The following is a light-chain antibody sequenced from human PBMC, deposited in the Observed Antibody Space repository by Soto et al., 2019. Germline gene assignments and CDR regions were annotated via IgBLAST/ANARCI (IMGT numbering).Light chain of an antibody. CDR2: DAS. CDR1: ESVSSY. J-gene: IGKJ1*01. CDR3: QQRSNWPRT. Sequence: EIVFTQPPATLSLSPGERATLSCRASESVSSYLAWYQQKPGQAPRLLIYDASNRATGIPARFSGSGSGADFTLTISSLEPEDFAVYYCQQRSNWPRTFGQGTKV. V-gene: IGKV3-11*01.